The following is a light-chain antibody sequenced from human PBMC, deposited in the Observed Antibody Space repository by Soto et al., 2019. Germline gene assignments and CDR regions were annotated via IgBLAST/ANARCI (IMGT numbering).Light chain of an antibody. CDR2: GAS. CDR3: QHYGNSPT. V-gene: IGKV3-20*01. J-gene: IGKJ1*01. CDR1: QSVSSGY. Sequence: EIVLTQSPGTLSLSPGDGATLSCRASQSVSSGYLAWYQQKPGQAPRLLIYGASRRATGIPDRFSGSGSGTDFTLSISRLEPEDFAVYWCQHYGNSPTFG.